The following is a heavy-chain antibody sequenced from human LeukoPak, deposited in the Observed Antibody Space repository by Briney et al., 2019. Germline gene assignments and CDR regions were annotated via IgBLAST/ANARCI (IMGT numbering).Heavy chain of an antibody. J-gene: IGHJ5*01. Sequence: GGSLRLSCAASGFTYSYFAMTWVRQAPAKGVECVSSLSSSQIHTFYSDCVKGRFTTSRDNSKQIIYMQMNGLRGDDTAIYDCTKDPNGDYVGAFDSWGQGILVTVSS. CDR2: LSSSQIHT. V-gene: IGHV3-23*02. CDR1: GFTYSYFA. D-gene: IGHD3-10*02. CDR3: TKDPNGDYVGAFDS.